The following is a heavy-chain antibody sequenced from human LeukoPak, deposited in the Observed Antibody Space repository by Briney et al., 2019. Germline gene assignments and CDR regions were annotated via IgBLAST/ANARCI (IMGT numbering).Heavy chain of an antibody. V-gene: IGHV3-23*01. Sequence: GGSLRLSCAASGFTFSSYAMSCVRQAPGKGLEWVSAISGSGGSTYYADSVKGRFTISRDNSKNTLYLQMNSLRAEDTAVYYCAKDLGMVRGVNFDYWGQGTLVTVSS. CDR2: ISGSGGST. CDR3: AKDLGMVRGVNFDY. D-gene: IGHD3-10*01. CDR1: GFTFSSYA. J-gene: IGHJ4*02.